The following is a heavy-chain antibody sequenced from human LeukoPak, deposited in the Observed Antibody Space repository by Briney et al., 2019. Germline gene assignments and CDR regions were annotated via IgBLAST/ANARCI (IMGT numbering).Heavy chain of an antibody. CDR1: GGTFSSYA. V-gene: IGHV1-69*01. Sequence: SVKVSCKASGGTFSSYAISWVRQAPGQGLEWMGGIIPIFGTANYAQKFQGRVTITADESTSTAYMELSSLRYEDTAVYYCACYSSRTNYFDYWGQGTLVTVSS. CDR2: IIPIFGTA. D-gene: IGHD6-13*01. CDR3: ACYSSRTNYFDY. J-gene: IGHJ4*02.